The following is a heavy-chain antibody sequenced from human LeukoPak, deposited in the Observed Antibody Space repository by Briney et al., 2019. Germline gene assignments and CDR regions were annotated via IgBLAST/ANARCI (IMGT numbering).Heavy chain of an antibody. Sequence: GGSLRLSCRASGFTFSSYWMSWVRQAPGKGLEWVANIKQDGSEKNSVDSVKGRFTISRDNAKNSLYLQMNSLRAEDTAAYYCARYCGGDCFGMDVWGQGTTVTVSS. D-gene: IGHD2-21*01. CDR3: ARYCGGDCFGMDV. V-gene: IGHV3-7*01. J-gene: IGHJ6*02. CDR1: GFTFSSYW. CDR2: IKQDGSEK.